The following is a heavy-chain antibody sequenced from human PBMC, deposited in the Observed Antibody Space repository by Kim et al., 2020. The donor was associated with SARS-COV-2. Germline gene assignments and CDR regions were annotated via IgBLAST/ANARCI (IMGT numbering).Heavy chain of an antibody. D-gene: IGHD6-6*01. Sequence: WYNDYAVSVKRRIIINPDTSRNQFSLQLNSVTPEDTAVYYCARGSSAFDYWGQGTLVTVSS. CDR3: ARGSSAFDY. V-gene: IGHV6-1*01. CDR2: WYN. J-gene: IGHJ4*02.